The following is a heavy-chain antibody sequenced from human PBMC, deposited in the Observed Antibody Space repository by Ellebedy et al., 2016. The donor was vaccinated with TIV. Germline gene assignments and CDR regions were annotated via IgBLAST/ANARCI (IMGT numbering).Heavy chain of an antibody. Sequence: PGGSLRLSCVASGFTFSSFAMTWVRQAPGKGLEWVSGFGVSGDSPYYADSVKGRFTISRDNSKNNLYLKMSSLRAEDTALYYCAKGRGGVSDSSAPRYYFDYWGLGTLVTVSS. CDR1: GFTFSSFA. CDR3: AKGRGGVSDSSAPRYYFDY. D-gene: IGHD3-22*01. V-gene: IGHV3-23*01. J-gene: IGHJ4*02. CDR2: FGVSGDSP.